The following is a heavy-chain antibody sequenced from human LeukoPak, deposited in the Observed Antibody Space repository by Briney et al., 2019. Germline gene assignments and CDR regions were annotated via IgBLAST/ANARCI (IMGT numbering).Heavy chain of an antibody. CDR1: GFTFSSYG. Sequence: GGSLRLSCAASGFTFSSYGMHWVRQAPGKGLEWVAVIWYDGSNKYYADSVKGRFTISRDNSKNTLYLQMNSLRAEDTAVYYCARGYYYDSSGYDTAFDIWGQGTMVTVSS. CDR2: IWYDGSNK. J-gene: IGHJ3*02. CDR3: ARGYYYDSSGYDTAFDI. V-gene: IGHV3-33*08. D-gene: IGHD3-22*01.